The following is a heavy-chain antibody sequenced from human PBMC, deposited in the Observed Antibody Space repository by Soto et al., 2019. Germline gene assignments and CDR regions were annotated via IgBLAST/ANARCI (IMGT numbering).Heavy chain of an antibody. D-gene: IGHD2-2*01. V-gene: IGHV4-39*01. CDR3: VSRKREENCSSNSCYVPD. J-gene: IGHJ4*02. Sequence: QLQLQESGPGLVKPSETLSLTCTVSGGSIGSSDYYWGWIRQPPGKGLEWIGSVRYSANTYYSPSLKRRVTISVDTSNNQLSLRLNSVTAADTAVYFCVSRKREENCSSNSCYVPDWGQGTLVTVSS. CDR1: GGSIGSSDYY. CDR2: VRYSANT.